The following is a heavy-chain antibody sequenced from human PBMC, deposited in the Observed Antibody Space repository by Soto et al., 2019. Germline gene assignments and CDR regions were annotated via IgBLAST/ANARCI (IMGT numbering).Heavy chain of an antibody. J-gene: IGHJ5*02. CDR3: AREFCSGGNCYTYYFDP. Sequence: PGGSLRLLCAASGLTFNRYWMHWVRHAPGKGLVWVSHINTDGSNTNYADSVKCRFTISRDNAKSTLFLQMNSLRDEDAAVYYCAREFCSGGNCYTYYFDPWGQGIPVTVSS. CDR2: INTDGSNT. CDR1: GLTFNRYW. V-gene: IGHV3-74*01. D-gene: IGHD2-15*01.